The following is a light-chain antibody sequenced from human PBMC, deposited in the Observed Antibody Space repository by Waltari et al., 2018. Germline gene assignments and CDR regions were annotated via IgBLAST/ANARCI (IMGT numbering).Light chain of an antibody. J-gene: IGKJ4*01. Sequence: DIQMTQSPSSLSASVGDSVTITCRASQSISIYLNWYQQKPGKAPKLMISAVSSLQSGVPSRFSGSGSGTDFALTISSLQPEDCATYYCQQSSRTLYLTFGGGTKVEIK. CDR3: QQSSRTLYLT. V-gene: IGKV1-39*01. CDR2: AVS. CDR1: QSISIY.